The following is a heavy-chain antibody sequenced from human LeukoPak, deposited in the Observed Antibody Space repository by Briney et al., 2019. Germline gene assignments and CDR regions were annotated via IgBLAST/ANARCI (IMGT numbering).Heavy chain of an antibody. CDR3: AREKYYYDSSGYPYYYGMDV. D-gene: IGHD3-22*01. J-gene: IGHJ6*02. Sequence: SETLSLTCAVYGGSFSGYYWSWIRQPPGKGLEWIGEINHSGSTNYNPSLKSRVTISVDTSKNQFSLKLSSVTAADTAVYYCAREKYYYDSSGYPYYYGMDVWGQGTTVTVSS. CDR1: GGSFSGYY. CDR2: INHSGST. V-gene: IGHV4-34*01.